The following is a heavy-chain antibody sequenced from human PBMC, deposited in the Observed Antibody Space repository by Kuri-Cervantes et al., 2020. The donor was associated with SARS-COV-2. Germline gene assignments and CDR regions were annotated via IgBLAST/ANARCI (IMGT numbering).Heavy chain of an antibody. Sequence: ASVKVSCKASGYTFTSYDINWVRQATGQGLEWMGWMNPNSGKTGYAQKFQGRVTMTRNTSISTAYMELSSLRSEDTAVYYCARDLSSSVASFYGYWGQGTLVTVSS. CDR3: ARDLSSSVASFYGY. CDR2: MNPNSGKT. J-gene: IGHJ4*02. CDR1: GYTFTSYD. D-gene: IGHD6-6*01. V-gene: IGHV1-8*02.